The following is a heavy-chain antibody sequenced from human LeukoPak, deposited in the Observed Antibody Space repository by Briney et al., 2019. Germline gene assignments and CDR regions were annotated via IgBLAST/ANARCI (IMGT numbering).Heavy chain of an antibody. Sequence: ASVKVSCKASGYTFTGYYMHWVRQAPGQGLEWMGWISAYNGNTNYAQKLQGRVTMTTDTSTSTAYMELRSLRSDDTAVYYCARDRWDIVVVPAAIAPFDYWGQGTLVTVSS. CDR1: GYTFTGYY. CDR2: ISAYNGNT. J-gene: IGHJ4*02. D-gene: IGHD2-2*01. V-gene: IGHV1-18*04. CDR3: ARDRWDIVVVPAAIAPFDY.